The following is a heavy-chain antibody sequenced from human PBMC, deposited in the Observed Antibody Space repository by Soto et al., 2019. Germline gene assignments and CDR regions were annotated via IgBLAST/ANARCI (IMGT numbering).Heavy chain of an antibody. CDR1: GGSFSGYY. V-gene: IGHV4-34*01. CDR3: ARDGPAGGLLTGGYSSRVLIRFDP. Sequence: SETLSLTCAVYGGSFSGYYWSWIRQPPGKGLEWIGEINHSGSTNYNPSLKSRVTISVDTSKNQFSLKLSSVTAADTAVYYCARDGPAGGLLTGGYSSRVLIRFDPWGQGTLVTVSS. D-gene: IGHD5-18*01. CDR2: INHSGST. J-gene: IGHJ5*02.